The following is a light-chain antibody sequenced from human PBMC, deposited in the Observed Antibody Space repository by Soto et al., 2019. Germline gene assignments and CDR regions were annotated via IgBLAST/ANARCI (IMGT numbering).Light chain of an antibody. Sequence: EIVWTQSPGTLSLSPRDRAALYCRASQRVISDYLAWYQQKPGQAPRLLIFGASGRATGIPDRFSGSGSGTDFTLTISRLEPEDFAVYYCQQYGKSPIPVGQVTRLDIK. J-gene: IGKJ5*01. CDR2: GAS. CDR1: QRVISDY. V-gene: IGKV3-20*01. CDR3: QQYGKSPIP.